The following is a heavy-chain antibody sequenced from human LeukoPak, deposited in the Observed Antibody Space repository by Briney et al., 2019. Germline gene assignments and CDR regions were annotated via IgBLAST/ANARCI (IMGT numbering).Heavy chain of an antibody. CDR2: IYWNDDK. CDR3: AHSLYYYDSSGYYWGFDP. Sequence: SGPTLVKPTQTLTMTWTFSGFSLSTSGVGVGWIRQPPGKALEWLALIYWNDDKRYSPSLKSRLTITKDTSKNQVVLTMTNMDPVDTATYYCAHSLYYYDSSGYYWGFDPWGQATLVTVSS. V-gene: IGHV2-5*01. CDR1: GFSLSTSGVG. D-gene: IGHD3-22*01. J-gene: IGHJ5*02.